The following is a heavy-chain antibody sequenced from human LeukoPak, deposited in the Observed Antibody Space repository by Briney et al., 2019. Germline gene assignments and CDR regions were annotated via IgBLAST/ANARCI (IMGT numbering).Heavy chain of an antibody. Sequence: GASVKVSCKASGYTFTSYYMHWVRQAPGQGLEWMGIINPSGGSTSYAQKFQGRVTMARDTSTSTVYMELSSLRSEDTAVYYCARPTAAAGLFDYWGQGTLVTVSS. CDR1: GYTFTSYY. CDR2: INPSGGST. J-gene: IGHJ4*02. D-gene: IGHD6-13*01. CDR3: ARPTAAAGLFDY. V-gene: IGHV1-46*01.